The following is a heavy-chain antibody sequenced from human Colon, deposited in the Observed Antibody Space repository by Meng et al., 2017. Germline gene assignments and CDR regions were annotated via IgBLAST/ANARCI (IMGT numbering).Heavy chain of an antibody. CDR2: MNPNSGNT. CDR1: EYSFTSYD. V-gene: IGHV1-8*01. Sequence: QVQLVQSGAEVKEPGAAVKVSCKASEYSFTSYDINWVRQATGQGLEWMGWMNPNSGNTGYAQKFQGRVTMTRNTAISTAYMELSRLRSEDTAVYYCARVEVGITSGDYWGQGTLVTVSS. D-gene: IGHD1-26*01. J-gene: IGHJ4*02. CDR3: ARVEVGITSGDY.